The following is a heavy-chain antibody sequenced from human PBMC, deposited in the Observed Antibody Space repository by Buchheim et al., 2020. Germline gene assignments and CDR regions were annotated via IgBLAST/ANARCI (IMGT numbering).Heavy chain of an antibody. CDR1: GFTFSSYG. V-gene: IGHV3-30*18. CDR2: ISYDGSNK. Sequence: QVQLVESGGGVVQPGRSLRLSCAASGFTFSSYGMHWVRQAPGKGLEWVAVISYDGSNKYYADSVKGRFTISRENSKNTLYLQMNSLRAEDTAVYYCAKDRVWVGDLQIHYGMDVWGQGTT. J-gene: IGHJ6*02. D-gene: IGHD2-21*02. CDR3: AKDRVWVGDLQIHYGMDV.